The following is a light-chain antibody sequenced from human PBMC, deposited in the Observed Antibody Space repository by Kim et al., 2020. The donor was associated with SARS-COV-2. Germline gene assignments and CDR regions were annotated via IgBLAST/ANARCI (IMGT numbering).Light chain of an antibody. J-gene: IGKJ1*01. V-gene: IGKV1-27*01. Sequence: ASVGDSVTLTCRASQGISNSLAWYQQKPGNVPKVLIYDASTLHSGVPSRFSGSGSGTDFTLTISSLQPEDVATYYCQKYNAAPWTFGQGTKVDIK. CDR2: DAS. CDR3: QKYNAAPWT. CDR1: QGISNS.